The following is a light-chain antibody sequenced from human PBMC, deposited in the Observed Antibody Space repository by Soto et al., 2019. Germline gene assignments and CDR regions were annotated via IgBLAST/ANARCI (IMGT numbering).Light chain of an antibody. CDR1: QSVSSSY. Sequence: EIVLTQSPGTLSLSPGERDTLSCRASQSVSSSYLAWYQQKPGQAPRLLIYGASSRATGIPDRFSGSGSGTDFTLTISRLEPEDFAVYYCQQYGSSPLTFGGGIKVEIK. CDR3: QQYGSSPLT. V-gene: IGKV3-20*01. J-gene: IGKJ4*01. CDR2: GAS.